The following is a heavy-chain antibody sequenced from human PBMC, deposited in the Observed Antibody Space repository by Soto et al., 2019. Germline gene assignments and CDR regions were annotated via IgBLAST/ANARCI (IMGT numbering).Heavy chain of an antibody. Sequence: SETLSLTCAVYGGSFSGYYWSWIRQPPGKGLEWIGEINHSGSTNYNPSLKSRVTISVDTSKNQFSLKLSSVTAADTAVYYCARLKRRCYYYGMDFCGRGTTVTVSS. CDR2: INHSGST. J-gene: IGHJ6*02. V-gene: IGHV4-34*01. CDR3: ARLKRRCYYYGMDF. CDR1: GGSFSGYY.